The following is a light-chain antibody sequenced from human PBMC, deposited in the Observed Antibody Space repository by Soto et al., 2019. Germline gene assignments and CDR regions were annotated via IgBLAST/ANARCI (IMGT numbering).Light chain of an antibody. J-gene: IGKJ3*01. Sequence: DIQMTQSPSTLSASVGDRVTITCRASQSISSWLAWYQQKPGKAPKLLIYKASTLESGVPSRFSGSGSGTEFTLTISSLQPDDFATYYSQRSFTFGPGTKVDIK. CDR3: QRSFT. CDR1: QSISSW. CDR2: KAS. V-gene: IGKV1-5*03.